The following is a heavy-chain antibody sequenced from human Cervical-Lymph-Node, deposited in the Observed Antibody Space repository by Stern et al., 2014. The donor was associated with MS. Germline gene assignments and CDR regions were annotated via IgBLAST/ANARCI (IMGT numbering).Heavy chain of an antibody. CDR3: ARGSTVVTDYFDY. D-gene: IGHD4-23*01. CDR2: IIPLFGTA. CDR1: GGTFSSYA. V-gene: IGHV1-69*01. Sequence: VQLEESGAEVKKPGSSVKVSCKASGGTFSSYAINWVRQAPGQGLEWMGGIIPLFGTANYAQKFQGRVTITADESTSTAYMELSSLRSEDTAVYYCARGSTVVTDYFDYWGQGTLVTVSS. J-gene: IGHJ4*02.